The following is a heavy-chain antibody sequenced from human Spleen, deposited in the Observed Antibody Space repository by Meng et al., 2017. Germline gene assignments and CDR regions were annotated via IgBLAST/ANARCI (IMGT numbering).Heavy chain of an antibody. CDR3: ARGSGYGDSWLALDP. J-gene: IGHJ5*02. CDR1: VYNFTRYA. CDR2: INTNTGNP. D-gene: IGHD4-17*01. V-gene: IGHV7-4-1*02. Sequence: QVQLVRSGSELQKPGASVKVACKASVYNFTRYAMNWVRQAPGQGLEWMGWINTNTGNPTYAQGFTGRFVFSLDTSVSTAYLQISSLKAEDTAFYYCARGSGYGDSWLALDPWGQGTLVTVSS.